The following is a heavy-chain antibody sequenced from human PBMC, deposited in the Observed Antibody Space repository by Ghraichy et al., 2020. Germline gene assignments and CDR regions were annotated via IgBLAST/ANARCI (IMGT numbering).Heavy chain of an antibody. Sequence: GGSLRLSCAASGFTFSSYTMNWVRQAPGKGLEWVSSISSSGSYIYYADSVKGRFTISRDNAKNSLYLQMNSLRAEDTAVYYCARDKLGTMYFDYWGQGTLVTVSS. D-gene: IGHD1-7*01. CDR3: ARDKLGTMYFDY. J-gene: IGHJ4*02. CDR2: ISSSGSYI. CDR1: GFTFSSYT. V-gene: IGHV3-21*01.